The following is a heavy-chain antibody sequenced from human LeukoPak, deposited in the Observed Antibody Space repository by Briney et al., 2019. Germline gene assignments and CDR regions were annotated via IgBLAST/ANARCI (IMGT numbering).Heavy chain of an antibody. J-gene: IGHJ4*02. CDR2: ISYDGSNK. CDR3: ARDAITMVRGVIITLRYYFDY. D-gene: IGHD3-10*01. CDR1: GFTFSSHA. V-gene: IGHV3-30-3*01. Sequence: GGSLRLSCAASGFTFSSHAMHWVRQAPGKGLEWVAVISYDGSNKDYADSVKGRFTISRDNGKNSLYLQMNSLRAEDTAVYYCARDAITMVRGVIITLRYYFDYWGQGTLVTVSS.